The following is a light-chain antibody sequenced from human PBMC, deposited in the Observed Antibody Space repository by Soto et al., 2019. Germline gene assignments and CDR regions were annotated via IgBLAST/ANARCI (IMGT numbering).Light chain of an antibody. CDR2: GAS. CDR1: EDISSY. J-gene: IGKJ4*01. Sequence: DIQLTQSPSFLSASVGDRVSITCRASEDISSYLAWYQRKPGKAPKVLISGASTLQSGVPSSFSCSGSGTEFTLTISSLQPEDFATYYWQQVKRSPLTFGGGTKVEIK. CDR3: QQVKRSPLT. V-gene: IGKV1-9*01.